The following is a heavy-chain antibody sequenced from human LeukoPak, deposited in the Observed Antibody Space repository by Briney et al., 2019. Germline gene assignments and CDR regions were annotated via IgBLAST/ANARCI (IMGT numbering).Heavy chain of an antibody. J-gene: IGHJ4*02. CDR1: GYTLTELS. D-gene: IGHD3-22*01. Sequence: ASVKVSCKVSGYTLTELSMHWVQQAPGKGLEWMGSFDPEDGETIYAQKFQGRITMTEDTSTDTAYMELTSLRSEETAVYYCATYLRAYYYDSSVQGYFDYWGQGTLVTVSS. CDR3: ATYLRAYYYDSSVQGYFDY. CDR2: FDPEDGET. V-gene: IGHV1-24*01.